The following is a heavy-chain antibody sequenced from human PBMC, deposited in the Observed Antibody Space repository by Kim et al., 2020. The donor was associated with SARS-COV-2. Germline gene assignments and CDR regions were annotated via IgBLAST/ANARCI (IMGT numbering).Heavy chain of an antibody. V-gene: IGHV4-59*01. CDR2: IYYSGST. D-gene: IGHD4-17*01. CDR1: GGSISSYY. J-gene: IGHJ6*02. Sequence: SETLSLTCTVSGGSISSYYWSWIRQPPGKGLEWIGYIYYSGSTNYNPSLKSRVTISVDTSKNQFSLKLSSVTAADTAVYYWARDRLFVTTVTTIYYYGMDVWGQGTTVTVSS. CDR3: ARDRLFVTTVTTIYYYGMDV.